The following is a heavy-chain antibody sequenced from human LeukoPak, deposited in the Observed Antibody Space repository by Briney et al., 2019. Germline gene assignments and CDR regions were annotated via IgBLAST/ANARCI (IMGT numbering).Heavy chain of an antibody. J-gene: IGHJ5*02. V-gene: IGHV4-39*01. Sequence: SETLSLTCTVSGGSIGSSSYYWGWIRQPPGKGLEWIGSIYYSGSTYYNPSLKSRVTISVDTSKNQFSLKLSSVTAADTAVYYFARRVEWLLIWFDPWGQGTLVTVSS. D-gene: IGHD3-3*01. CDR2: IYYSGST. CDR3: ARRVEWLLIWFDP. CDR1: GGSIGSSSYY.